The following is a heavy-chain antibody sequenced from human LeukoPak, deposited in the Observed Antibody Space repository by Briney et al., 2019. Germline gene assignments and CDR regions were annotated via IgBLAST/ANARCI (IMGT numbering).Heavy chain of an antibody. CDR3: AKEALGSIAAAHRSIDY. J-gene: IGHJ4*02. V-gene: IGHV3-9*01. D-gene: IGHD6-13*01. CDR2: ISWNSGYM. CDR1: GFTFDDYA. Sequence: SGGSLRLSCTASGFTFDDYAMHWVRQAPGKGLEWVSGISWNSGYMDYADSVKGRFTISRDNSKNTLYLQMNSLRAEDTAVYYCAKEALGSIAAAHRSIDYWGQGTLVTVSS.